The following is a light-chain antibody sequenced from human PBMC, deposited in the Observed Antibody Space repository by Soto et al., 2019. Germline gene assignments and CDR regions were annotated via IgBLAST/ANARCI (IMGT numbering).Light chain of an antibody. J-gene: IGKJ3*01. Sequence: EIVLTQSPATLSLSPGERATLSCRASQSVSSYLAWYQQNPGQAPRLLIYDASNRATGIPARFSGSGSGTDFTLTISSLEPEYFAVYYCQQRSNWLTFGPGTKVDI. CDR1: QSVSSY. CDR3: QQRSNWLT. V-gene: IGKV3-11*01. CDR2: DAS.